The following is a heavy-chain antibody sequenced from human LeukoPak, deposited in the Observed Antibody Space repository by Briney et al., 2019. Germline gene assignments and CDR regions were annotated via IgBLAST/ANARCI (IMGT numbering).Heavy chain of an antibody. Sequence: GGSLRLSCAASGFIFSDYSMNWVRQAPGKGLEWISYIGISSGNTKYADSVKGRFTISGDNAKNSLYLQMNSLRVEDTAVYYCARDHNYAFDNWGQGTLVTVSS. D-gene: IGHD1-1*01. J-gene: IGHJ4*02. CDR1: GFIFSDYS. CDR3: ARDHNYAFDN. CDR2: IGISSGNT. V-gene: IGHV3-48*04.